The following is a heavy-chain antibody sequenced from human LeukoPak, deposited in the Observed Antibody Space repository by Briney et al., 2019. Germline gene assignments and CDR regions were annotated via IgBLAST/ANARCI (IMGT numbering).Heavy chain of an antibody. J-gene: IGHJ4*02. CDR3: ARDSTPTQLWFRGSFDY. Sequence: GGSLRLSCAASGFTFSSYSMNWVRQAPGKGLEWVSYISSSSLSKYYADSVKGRFTISRDNGENSLYLQMNSLRAEDTAVYYCARDSTPTQLWFRGSFDYWGQGALVTVSS. D-gene: IGHD5-18*01. CDR2: ISSSSLSK. V-gene: IGHV3-48*01. CDR1: GFTFSSYS.